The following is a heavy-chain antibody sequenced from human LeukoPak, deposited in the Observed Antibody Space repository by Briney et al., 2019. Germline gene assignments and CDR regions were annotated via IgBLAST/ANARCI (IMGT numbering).Heavy chain of an antibody. Sequence: SETLSLTCTVSGGSISNYYWSWIRQPPGKGLEWIGYIYYSGSTNYSPSLKSRVTISVDTSKNQFSLKLSSVTAADTAVYYCTRGGPSTVAAAGSVADYWGQGTLVTVSS. CDR1: GGSISNYY. J-gene: IGHJ4*02. CDR2: IYYSGST. D-gene: IGHD6-13*01. CDR3: TRGGPSTVAAAGSVADY. V-gene: IGHV4-59*12.